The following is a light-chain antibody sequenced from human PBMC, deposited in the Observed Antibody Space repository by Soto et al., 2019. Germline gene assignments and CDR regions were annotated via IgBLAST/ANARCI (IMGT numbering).Light chain of an antibody. CDR2: GAS. Sequence: EIVMTQSPATLSVSPGERATLSCRASQSISSNLAWYQQKPGQAPRLLIYGASTRATGIPARFSGSVSGTEFTLTISSLQSEDFALYHCQQYNNWQRTFGQGTKVDIK. V-gene: IGKV3-15*01. CDR3: QQYNNWQRT. CDR1: QSISSN. J-gene: IGKJ1*01.